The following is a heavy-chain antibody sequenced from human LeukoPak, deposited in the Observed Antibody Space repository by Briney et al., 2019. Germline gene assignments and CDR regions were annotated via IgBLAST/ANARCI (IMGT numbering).Heavy chain of an antibody. Sequence: PGGSLRLSCAASGFTVSSNYMSWVRQAPGKGLEWVSSISSSSSYIYYADSVKGRFTISRDNAKNSLYLQMNSLRAEDTAVYYCARSGAAAGTCGYWGQGTLVTVSS. V-gene: IGHV3-21*01. CDR3: ARSGAAAGTCGY. D-gene: IGHD6-13*01. J-gene: IGHJ4*02. CDR1: GFTVSSNY. CDR2: ISSSSSYI.